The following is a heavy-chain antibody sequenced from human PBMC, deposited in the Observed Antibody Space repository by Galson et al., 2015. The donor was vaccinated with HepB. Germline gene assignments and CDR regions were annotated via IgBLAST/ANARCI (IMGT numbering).Heavy chain of an antibody. J-gene: IGHJ4*02. Sequence: SLRLSCAASGFTFSSYWMSWVRQAPGKGLEWVANIKQDGSEKYYVDSVKGRFTISRDNAKNSLYLQMDSLRAEDTAVYYCAREEIAVAGTALDYWGQGTLVTVSS. CDR2: IKQDGSEK. V-gene: IGHV3-7*03. CDR3: AREEIAVAGTALDY. CDR1: GFTFSSYW. D-gene: IGHD6-19*01.